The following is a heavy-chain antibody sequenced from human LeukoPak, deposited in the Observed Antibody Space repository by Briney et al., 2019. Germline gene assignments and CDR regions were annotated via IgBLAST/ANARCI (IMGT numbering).Heavy chain of an antibody. CDR1: GGSFSGYY. CDR3: ARGRGYSYGEY. D-gene: IGHD5-18*01. V-gene: IGHV4-34*01. J-gene: IGHJ4*02. Sequence: PSETLSLTCAVYGGSFSGYYWSWIRQPPGKGLEWIGEINHSGSTNYNPSLKSRVTISVDTSKNQFSLKLSSVTAADTAVYYCARGRGYSYGEYWGQGTLVTVSS. CDR2: INHSGST.